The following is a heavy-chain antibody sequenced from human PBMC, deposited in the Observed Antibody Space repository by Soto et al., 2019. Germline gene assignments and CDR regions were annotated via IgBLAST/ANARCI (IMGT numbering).Heavy chain of an antibody. CDR1: GGSISSYY. Sequence: SSETLSLTCTVSGGSISSYYWSWIRQPPGKGLEWIGYIYYSGSTNYNPSLKSRVTISVDTSKNQFSLKLSSVTAADTAVYYCARETAGSRTTFSTPRVSWFDPWGQGTLVTVSS. V-gene: IGHV4-59*01. J-gene: IGHJ5*02. CDR2: IYYSGST. CDR3: ARETAGSRTTFSTPRVSWFDP. D-gene: IGHD1-7*01.